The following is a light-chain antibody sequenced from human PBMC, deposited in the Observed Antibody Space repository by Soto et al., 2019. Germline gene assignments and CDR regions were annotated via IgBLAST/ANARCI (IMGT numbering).Light chain of an antibody. CDR2: EFN. CDR1: SSDVGSHKS. CDR3: SAYIASITSHV. Sequence: QSALTQPPSVSGSPGQSVTISCSGGSSDVGSHKSVSWYKQAPGTSPKLIIFEFNKRPSGVPDRFSESKSGNTASLTISGLQPEDEADYYCSAYIASITSHVFGTGTKVTVL. J-gene: IGLJ1*01. V-gene: IGLV2-18*02.